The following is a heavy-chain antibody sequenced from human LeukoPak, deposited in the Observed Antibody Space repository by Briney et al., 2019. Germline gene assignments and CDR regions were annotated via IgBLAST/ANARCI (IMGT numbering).Heavy chain of an antibody. D-gene: IGHD6-19*01. CDR3: AKRTRGGWYFDY. V-gene: IGHV1-24*01. Sequence: ASVTVSCKVSGYTLTELSMHWVRQAPGKGLEWMGGFYPEDGETIYAQKFQGRVTMTEDTSTDTAYMELSSLRSEETAVYYCAKRTRGGWYFDYWGQGTLVTVSS. CDR2: FYPEDGET. CDR1: GYTLTELS. J-gene: IGHJ4*02.